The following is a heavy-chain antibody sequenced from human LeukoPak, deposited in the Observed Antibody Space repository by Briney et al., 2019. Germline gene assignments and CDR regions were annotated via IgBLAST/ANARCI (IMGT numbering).Heavy chain of an antibody. D-gene: IGHD3-22*01. V-gene: IGHV1-46*01. J-gene: IGHJ4*02. Sequence: SVKVSCKASGYTFTSYYMHWVRQAPGQGLEWMGIINPSGGSTSYAQKFQGRVTMTRDTSTSTVYMELSSLRSEDTAVYYCARDLGHYYDSSGSPYYWGQGTLVTVSS. CDR2: INPSGGST. CDR1: GYTFTSYY. CDR3: ARDLGHYYDSSGSPYY.